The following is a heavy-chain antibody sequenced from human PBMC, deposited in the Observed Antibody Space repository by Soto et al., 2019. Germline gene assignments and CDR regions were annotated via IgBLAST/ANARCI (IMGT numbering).Heavy chain of an antibody. CDR3: ARPHGGSSGWDNWFDP. D-gene: IGHD6-25*01. CDR1: GGSISSYY. J-gene: IGHJ5*02. CDR2: IYKSERT. V-gene: IGHV4-59*01. Sequence: PSETLSLTCTVSGGSISSYYWSWIRQPPGKGLEWIGNIYKSERTNYNPSLKSRVTISVDTSKNQFSLKLSSVTAADTAVYYCARPHGGSSGWDNWFDPWGQGTLVTVSS.